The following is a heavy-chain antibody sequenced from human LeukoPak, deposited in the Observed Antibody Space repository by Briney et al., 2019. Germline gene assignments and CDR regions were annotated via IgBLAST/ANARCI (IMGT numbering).Heavy chain of an antibody. V-gene: IGHV4-4*07. CDR1: GGSITSYY. J-gene: IGHJ4*02. D-gene: IGHD3-10*01. Sequence: SETLSLTCTVSGGSITSYYWSWIRQSAGKGLEWIGRIYITGSTTYNPSLKSRVTMSLDTSKNQFSLKLSSVTAADTAVYYCARLYGSGSSLYFDYWGQGTLVTVSS. CDR2: IYITGST. CDR3: ARLYGSGSSLYFDY.